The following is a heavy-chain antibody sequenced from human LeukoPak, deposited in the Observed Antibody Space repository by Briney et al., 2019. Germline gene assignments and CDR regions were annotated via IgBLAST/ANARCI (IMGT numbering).Heavy chain of an antibody. J-gene: IGHJ4*02. V-gene: IGHV4-59*01. CDR2: IYDNGST. D-gene: IGHD4-23*01. CDR3: ARDVGRTGNEYYFDS. Sequence: SATLSLPSPVSGGSISSNFWNWVRQPPGKGLEWIGFIYDNGSTKYSPSLKSRVTMSVDTSKQQFSLKLSSVTAADTAVYYCARDVGRTGNEYYFDSWGQGTLVTVSS. CDR1: GGSISSNF.